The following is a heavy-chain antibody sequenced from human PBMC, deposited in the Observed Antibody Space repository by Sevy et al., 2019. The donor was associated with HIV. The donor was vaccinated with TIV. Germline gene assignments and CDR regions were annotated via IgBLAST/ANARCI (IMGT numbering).Heavy chain of an antibody. D-gene: IGHD3-22*01. J-gene: IGHJ6*02. CDR2: ISGSGGST. CDR3: AKGVRSFYGIDV. V-gene: IGHV3-23*01. CDR1: GFTFGTYV. Sequence: GGSLRLSCAASGFTFGTYVMNWVRQAPGKGLEWVSGISGSGGSTYYADSVKGRITISRDNSKKTVYLQMNSLRAEDTAVYYCAKGVRSFYGIDVWGQGTTVTVSS.